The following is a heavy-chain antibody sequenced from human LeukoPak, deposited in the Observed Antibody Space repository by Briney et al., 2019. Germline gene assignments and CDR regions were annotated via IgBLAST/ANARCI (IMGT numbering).Heavy chain of an antibody. Sequence: PGGSLTVSCVASGFTFSHYAMSWVRPAPGKGLAWVSSINNSGGSTYYADSVKGRFTISRDNSKNTLYLQMNSLRAEDTAVYYCARKISRIAVAGTSVVDYWGQGALVTVSS. D-gene: IGHD6-19*01. CDR3: ARKISRIAVAGTSVVDY. CDR2: INNSGGST. CDR1: GFTFSHYA. J-gene: IGHJ4*02. V-gene: IGHV3-23*01.